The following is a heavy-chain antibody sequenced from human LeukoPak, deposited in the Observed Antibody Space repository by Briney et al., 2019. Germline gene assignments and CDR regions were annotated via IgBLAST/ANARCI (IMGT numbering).Heavy chain of an antibody. V-gene: IGHV3-53*01. D-gene: IGHD5-24*01. CDR3: AKDHEMASMKKGY. J-gene: IGHJ4*02. Sequence: GGSLRLSCAASGFTFSSNYMSWVRQAPGKGLEWVSVIYSGGTTNYADSVKGRFTISRDNSKNTLYLEMNSLRAEDTAVYYCAKDHEMASMKKGYWGQGTLVTVSS. CDR2: IYSGGTT. CDR1: GFTFSSNY.